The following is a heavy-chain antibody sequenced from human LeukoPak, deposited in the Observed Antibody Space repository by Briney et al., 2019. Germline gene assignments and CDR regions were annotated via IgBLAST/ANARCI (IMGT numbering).Heavy chain of an antibody. Sequence: PGGSLRLSCAASGFTFSSYAMGWVRQAPGKGLEWVSAISSSGGSTYYADSVKGRFTIFRDNSKNTVYLQMNSLRAEDTAVYYCAKEMYSSGWFDYWGQGTLVTVSS. D-gene: IGHD6-19*01. CDR1: GFTFSSYA. V-gene: IGHV3-23*01. CDR3: AKEMYSSGWFDY. J-gene: IGHJ5*01. CDR2: ISSSGGST.